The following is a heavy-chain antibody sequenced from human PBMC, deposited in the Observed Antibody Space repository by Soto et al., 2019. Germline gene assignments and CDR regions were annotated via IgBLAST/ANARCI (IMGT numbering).Heavy chain of an antibody. CDR1: GYTFTSYG. J-gene: IGHJ6*02. CDR2: ISAYNGNT. Sequence: ASVKVSCKASGYTFTSYGISWVRQAPGQGLEWIGWISAYNGNTNYAQKLQGRVTMTTDTSTSTAYMELRSLRSDDTAVYYCARWGYYDSSGYYRSYYYYGMDVWGQGTTVTVSS. CDR3: ARWGYYDSSGYYRSYYYYGMDV. V-gene: IGHV1-18*01. D-gene: IGHD3-22*01.